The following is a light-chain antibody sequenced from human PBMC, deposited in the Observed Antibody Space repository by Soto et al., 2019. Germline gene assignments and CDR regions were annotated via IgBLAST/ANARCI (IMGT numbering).Light chain of an antibody. J-gene: IGKJ2*01. Sequence: DIQMTQSPSTLSASVGDRVTITCRASQSISSWLAWYQQKPGKAPKLLIYDVSSLESGVSSRFSGSGSGTEFTLTISSLQPDDFATYYCQQYNSYPYTFGQGTKLEIK. CDR2: DVS. V-gene: IGKV1-5*01. CDR1: QSISSW. CDR3: QQYNSYPYT.